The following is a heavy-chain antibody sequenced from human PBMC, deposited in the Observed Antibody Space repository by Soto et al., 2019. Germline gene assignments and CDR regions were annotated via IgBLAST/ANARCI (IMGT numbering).Heavy chain of an antibody. V-gene: IGHV3-30-3*01. CDR3: ARGGGYDGY. D-gene: IGHD5-12*01. CDR2: ISYDGSNK. J-gene: IGHJ4*02. CDR1: GFTFSSYA. Sequence: QVPLVESGGGVVQPGRSLRLSCAASGFTFSSYAMHWVRQAPGKGLEWVAVISYDGSNKYYADSVKGRFTISRDNSKNTLYLQMNSLRAEDTAVYYCARGGGYDGYWGQGTLVTVSS.